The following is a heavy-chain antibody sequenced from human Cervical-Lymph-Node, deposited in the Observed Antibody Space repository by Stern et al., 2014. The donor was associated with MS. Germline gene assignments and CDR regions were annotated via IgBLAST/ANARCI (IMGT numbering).Heavy chain of an antibody. V-gene: IGHV3-53*01. CDR2: ITNVGRT. Sequence: EVQLVESGGGVIQPGGSLRLSWTASGFTVSRDYMTWVRQAPGKGLEWVSLITNVGRTFYTDSVKGRFTISRDDSKNTVYLHMTSLRAEDTAMYYCARDTSSPERSDWWGQGTLVTVSS. J-gene: IGHJ4*02. CDR3: ARDTSSPERSDW. CDR1: GFTVSRDY. D-gene: IGHD1-1*01.